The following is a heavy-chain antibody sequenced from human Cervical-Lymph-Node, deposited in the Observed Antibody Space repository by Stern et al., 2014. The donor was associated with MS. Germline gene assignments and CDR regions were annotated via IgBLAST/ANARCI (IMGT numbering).Heavy chain of an antibody. CDR3: GRGWGAPRH. Sequence: VQLVQSGAEVKKPGASVNVSCKASGYTFSSFAITWVRQAPGQGLEWMGTITVYNGNTNYAQRVQDRVTMTTDTSTNTPYMEVRTLRSDATALYYGGRGWGAPRHWGQGTLVTVSS. CDR1: GYTFSSFA. V-gene: IGHV1-18*01. CDR2: ITVYNGNT. D-gene: IGHD3-16*01. J-gene: IGHJ4*02.